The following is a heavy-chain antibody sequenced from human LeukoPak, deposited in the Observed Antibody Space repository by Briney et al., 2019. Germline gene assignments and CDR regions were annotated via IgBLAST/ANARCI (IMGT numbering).Heavy chain of an antibody. CDR1: GFTFSSYS. J-gene: IGHJ4*02. CDR3: ARDGLHRRTFDY. CDR2: ISSSSSYI. Sequence: PGGSLRLSCAASGFTFSSYSMNWVRQAPGKGLEWVSSISSSSSYIYYADSVKGRFTISRDNAKNSLYLQMNSLRAEDTAVYYCARDGLHRRTFDYWGQGTLVTVSS. D-gene: IGHD5-24*01. V-gene: IGHV3-21*01.